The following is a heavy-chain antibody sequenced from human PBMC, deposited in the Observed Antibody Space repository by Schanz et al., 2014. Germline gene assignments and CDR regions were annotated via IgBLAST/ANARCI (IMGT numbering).Heavy chain of an antibody. CDR3: ARVHIATYHYNSPGAFDI. J-gene: IGHJ3*02. D-gene: IGHD3-10*01. CDR2: INAHTGNT. Sequence: QLMQSGSEVMKPGASVRVSCKASGYIFGSHGMTWVRQAPGQGPELMGWINAHTGNTQYAQKFQGRVNMPRDTVTTTVHLELTRLRTGDTAIYYCARVHIATYHYNSPGAFDIWGQGTRVTVSS. V-gene: IGHV1-18*01. CDR1: GYIFGSHG.